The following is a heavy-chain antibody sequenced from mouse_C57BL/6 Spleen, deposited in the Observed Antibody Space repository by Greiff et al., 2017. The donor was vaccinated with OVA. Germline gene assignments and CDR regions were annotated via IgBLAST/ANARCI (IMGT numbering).Heavy chain of an antibody. Sequence: EVQLQQSGAELVRPGASVKLSCTASGFNIKDDYMHWVKQRPEQGLEWIGWIDPENGDTAYASKFQGKATITADTSSNTAYLQLSSLTSEDTAVYYCTTGDYYGSSYVDYAMDYWGQGTSVTVSS. D-gene: IGHD1-1*01. CDR2: IDPENGDT. CDR3: TTGDYYGSSYVDYAMDY. J-gene: IGHJ4*01. CDR1: GFNIKDDY. V-gene: IGHV14-4*01.